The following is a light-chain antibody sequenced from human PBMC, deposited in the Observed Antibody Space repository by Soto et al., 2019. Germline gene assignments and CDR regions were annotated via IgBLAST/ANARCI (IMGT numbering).Light chain of an antibody. Sequence: QSALTQPASVSGSPGQSITISCTGTSSDVGGYNFVSWFQQHPGKAPNLLIYDVSNRPSGVSIRFSGSKSGNTASLTISGLQAEDEADYYCSSYTNSNTPHVVFGGGTKVTVL. CDR2: DVS. J-gene: IGLJ2*01. V-gene: IGLV2-14*03. CDR1: SSDVGGYNF. CDR3: SSYTNSNTPHVV.